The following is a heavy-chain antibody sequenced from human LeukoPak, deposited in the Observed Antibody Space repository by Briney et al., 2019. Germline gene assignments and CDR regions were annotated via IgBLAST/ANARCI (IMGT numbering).Heavy chain of an antibody. D-gene: IGHD6-19*01. CDR3: AKDPVAGYYYFDY. CDR1: GFTFSSYG. J-gene: IGHJ4*02. Sequence: GGSLRLSCAASGFTFSSYGMDWVRQAPGKGLEWVAVISDDGSNKYHADSMKGRFIISRDNSKDTLYLQMNSLRVEDTAVYYCAKDPVAGYYYFDYWGQGTLVTVSS. CDR2: ISDDGSNK. V-gene: IGHV3-30*18.